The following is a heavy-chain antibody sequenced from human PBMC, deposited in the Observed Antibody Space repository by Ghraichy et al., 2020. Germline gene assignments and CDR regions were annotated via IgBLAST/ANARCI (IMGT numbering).Heavy chain of an antibody. D-gene: IGHD4-17*01. CDR2: ITRGGGPT. V-gene: IGHV3-23*01. J-gene: IGHJ4*02. Sequence: GGSLRLSCAGTGFTFSSYSFGWVRQAPGKGLEWISTITRGGGPTFYADSVKGRFTISRNDSKNTLYLQMNSLRAEDTAVYYCSKGGRGDHETPSGVLSDYWGQGTLVTVSS. CDR3: SKGGRGDHETPSGVLSDY. CDR1: GFTFSSYS.